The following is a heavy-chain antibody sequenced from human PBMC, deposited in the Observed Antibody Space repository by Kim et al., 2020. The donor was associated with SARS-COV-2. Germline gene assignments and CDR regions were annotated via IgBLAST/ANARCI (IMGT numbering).Heavy chain of an antibody. CDR2: INHSGST. CDR1: GGSFSGYY. CDR3: ARGCRGCVLGMDV. J-gene: IGHJ6*02. Sequence: PETLSLTCAVYGGSFSGYYWSWIRQPPGKGLEWIGEINHSGSTNYNPSLKSRVTISVDTSKNQFSLKLSSVTAADTAVYYCARGCRGCVLGMDVWGQGTTVTVSS. D-gene: IGHD6-25*01. V-gene: IGHV4-34*01.